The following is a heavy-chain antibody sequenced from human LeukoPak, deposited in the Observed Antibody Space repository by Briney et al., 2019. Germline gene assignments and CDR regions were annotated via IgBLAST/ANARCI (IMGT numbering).Heavy chain of an antibody. V-gene: IGHV1-2*02. CDR1: GYTFTGYY. D-gene: IGHD3-16*01. CDR3: AREQGGEYYFDY. CDR2: INPNSGGT. Sequence: ASVKVSCKASGYTFTGYYMHWVRQAPGQGLEWMGWINPNSGGTNYAQKFQGRVTMTRDTSISTAYMEQSRLRSDDTAVYYCAREQGGEYYFDYWGQGTLVTVSS. J-gene: IGHJ4*02.